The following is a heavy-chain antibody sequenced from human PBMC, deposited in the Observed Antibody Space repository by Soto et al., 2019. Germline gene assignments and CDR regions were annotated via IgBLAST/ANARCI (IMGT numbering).Heavy chain of an antibody. Sequence: ASVKVSCKASGYTFTGYYMHWVRQAPGQGLEWKGWINPNSGGTNYAQKIQGWVTMTRDTSISTAYIEMSKLKTDDTAVYYCARDLRGNVRGYSYGLYYYYGMDVWGQGTTVTVSS. J-gene: IGHJ6*02. CDR1: GYTFTGYY. CDR3: ARDLRGNVRGYSYGLYYYYGMDV. V-gene: IGHV1-2*04. CDR2: INPNSGGT. D-gene: IGHD5-18*01.